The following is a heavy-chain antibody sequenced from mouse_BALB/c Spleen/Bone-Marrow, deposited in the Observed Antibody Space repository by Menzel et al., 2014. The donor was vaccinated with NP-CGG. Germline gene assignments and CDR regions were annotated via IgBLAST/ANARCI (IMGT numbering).Heavy chain of an antibody. CDR1: GFSLTGYG. Sequence: VQGVESGPGLVAPSQSLSITCTVSGFSLTGYGVNWVRQPPGKGLEWLGMIWGDGSTDHNSALKSRLGISKDNSKSQVFLKMNSLQTDDTARYYCARDGGNRAWFAYWGQGTLVTVSA. V-gene: IGHV2-6-7*01. CDR3: ARDGGNRAWFAY. CDR2: IWGDGST. D-gene: IGHD2-1*01. J-gene: IGHJ3*01.